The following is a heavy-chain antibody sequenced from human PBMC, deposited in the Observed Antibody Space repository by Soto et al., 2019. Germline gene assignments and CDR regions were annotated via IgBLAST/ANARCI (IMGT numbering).Heavy chain of an antibody. CDR2: ISGSGGGT. CDR3: AKHLSNGSPDY. V-gene: IGHV3-23*01. CDR1: GFTFSSYP. Sequence: EVQLWESGGALVQPGGSLRLSCAASGFTFSSYPMSWVRQAPGKGLEWVSLISGSGGGTYYAGSVKGRFTISRDNSKNTLYLQMNSLRAEDTAVFYCAKHLSNGSPDYWGQGTLVTVSS. D-gene: IGHD2-15*01. J-gene: IGHJ4*02.